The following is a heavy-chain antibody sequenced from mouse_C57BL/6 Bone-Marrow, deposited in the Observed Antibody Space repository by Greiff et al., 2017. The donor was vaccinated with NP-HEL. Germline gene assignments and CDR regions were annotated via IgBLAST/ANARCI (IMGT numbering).Heavy chain of an antibody. Sequence: QVQLKQPGAELVKPGASVKLSCKASGYTFTSYWMHWVKQRPGQGLEWIGMIHPNSGSTNYNEKFKSKATLTVDKSSSTAYMQLSSLTSEDSAVYYCARSIYYDYDGWNPWFAYWGQGTLVTVSA. CDR2: IHPNSGST. D-gene: IGHD2-4*01. CDR1: GYTFTSYW. J-gene: IGHJ3*01. V-gene: IGHV1-64*01. CDR3: ARSIYYDYDGWNPWFAY.